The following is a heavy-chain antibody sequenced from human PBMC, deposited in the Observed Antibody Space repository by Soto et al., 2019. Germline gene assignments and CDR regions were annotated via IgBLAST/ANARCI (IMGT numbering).Heavy chain of an antibody. J-gene: IGHJ4*02. V-gene: IGHV4-59*01. CDR1: GGSISVYY. D-gene: IGHD1-26*01. CDR3: ARGVGSSPPRY. Sequence: ASETLSLTCTISGGSISVYYWGWVRQPPGHELEWIGYIYASGSPYYTPSLRRRVTISADTSKTQISRKFPSPTAADPAVYYCARGVGSSPPRYWGRGTLVTVSS. CDR2: IYASGSP.